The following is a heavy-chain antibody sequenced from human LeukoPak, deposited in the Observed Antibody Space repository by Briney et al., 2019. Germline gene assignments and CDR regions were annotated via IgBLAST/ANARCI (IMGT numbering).Heavy chain of an antibody. J-gene: IGHJ5*02. Sequence: ASVKVSCKASGYTFTSYYMHWVRQAPGQGPEWMGIINPSGGSTSYAQKFQGRVTMTRDMSTSTVYMELSSLRSEDTAVYYCARDGGGSYCSSTSCYPAWGQGSLVTVSS. CDR1: GYTFTSYY. CDR3: ARDGGGSYCSSTSCYPA. V-gene: IGHV1-46*01. CDR2: INPSGGST. D-gene: IGHD2-2*01.